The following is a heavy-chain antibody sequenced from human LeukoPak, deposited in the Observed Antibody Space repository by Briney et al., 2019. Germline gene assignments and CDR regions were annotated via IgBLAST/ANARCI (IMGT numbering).Heavy chain of an antibody. D-gene: IGHD6-19*01. J-gene: IGHJ4*02. CDR3: AREGSSGWTGSY. Sequence: SETLSLTCAVYGGSFSGYYWSWIRQPPGKGLEWIGEINHSGSTNYNPSLKGRVTISVDTSKNQFSLKLSSVTAADTAVYYCAREGSSGWTGSYWGQGTLVTVSS. V-gene: IGHV4-34*01. CDR2: INHSGST. CDR1: GGSFSGYY.